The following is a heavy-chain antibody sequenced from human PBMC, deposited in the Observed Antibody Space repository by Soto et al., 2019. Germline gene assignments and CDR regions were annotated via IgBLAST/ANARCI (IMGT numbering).Heavy chain of an antibody. J-gene: IGHJ3*02. CDR3: AADVLTYSNDSSGYYFDGFDT. CDR1: GLTFIDSA. CDR2: IVVGTGNT. V-gene: IGHV1-58*01. Sequence: SVKVSCKASGLTFIDSAVQWVRQTRGHRLEWIGWIVVGTGNTNYAQEFQGRVTITRDMSTNTVYMELSSLRSDDSAVFYCAADVLTYSNDSSGYYFDGFDTWGQGTMVTVSS. D-gene: IGHD3-22*01.